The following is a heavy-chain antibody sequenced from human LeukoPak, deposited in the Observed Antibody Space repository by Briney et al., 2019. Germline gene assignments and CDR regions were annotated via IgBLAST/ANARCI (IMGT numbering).Heavy chain of an antibody. Sequence: GGSLRPSCAASGFTFSSYWMSWVRQAPGKGLEWVSSISSSSSYIYYADSVKGRFTISRDNAKNSLYLQMNSLRAEDTAVYYCAKTPSVAGPFDYWGQGTLVTVSS. D-gene: IGHD6-19*01. CDR1: GFTFSSYW. V-gene: IGHV3-21*04. CDR3: AKTPSVAGPFDY. CDR2: ISSSSSYI. J-gene: IGHJ4*02.